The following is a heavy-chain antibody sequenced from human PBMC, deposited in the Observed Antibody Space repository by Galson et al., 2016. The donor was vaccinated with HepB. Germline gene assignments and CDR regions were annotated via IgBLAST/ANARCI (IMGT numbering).Heavy chain of an antibody. V-gene: IGHV5-51*01. Sequence: QSGAEVKKPGESLKISCKGSGYSFTTYWIGWVRQMPGKGLEWMGIIYPGDSDTRYSPSFQGQVTISADKSITTAYLQWSSLKASDTAMYYCARLGGWGAVAPGGNYFDYWGQGTLGTVSS. D-gene: IGHD6-19*01. CDR1: GYSFTTYW. CDR2: IYPGDSDT. CDR3: ARLGGWGAVAPGGNYFDY. J-gene: IGHJ4*02.